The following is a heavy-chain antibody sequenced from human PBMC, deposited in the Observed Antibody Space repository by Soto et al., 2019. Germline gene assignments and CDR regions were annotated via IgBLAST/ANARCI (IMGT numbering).Heavy chain of an antibody. J-gene: IGHJ5*02. D-gene: IGHD3-9*01. CDR2: INAGNGNA. V-gene: IGHV1-3*01. CDR1: GYTFTGYA. Sequence: ASVKVSCKASGYTFTGYAMHWVRQAPGQRLEWMGWINAGNGNAKYSQKFQGRVTITADESTSTAYMELSSLRSEDTAVYYCARDGEKYYDILTGPLGKYNWFDPWGQGTLVTVSS. CDR3: ARDGEKYYDILTGPLGKYNWFDP.